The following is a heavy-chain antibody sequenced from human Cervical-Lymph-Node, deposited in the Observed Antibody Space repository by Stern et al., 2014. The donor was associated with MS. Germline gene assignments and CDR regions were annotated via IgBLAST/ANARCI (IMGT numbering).Heavy chain of an antibody. D-gene: IGHD6-13*01. CDR1: GFSFDDYA. J-gene: IGHJ6*02. V-gene: IGHV3-9*01. CDR2: ISWNSGSI. Sequence: EVQLVQSGGGLVQPGRSLRLSCAASGFSFDDYAMHWVRQAPGKGLEWVSGISWNSGSIAYADSVKGRFTISRDNAKNSLYLQLNSLRAEDTALYYCAKASPSSSWSYYYYGMDVWGQGTTVTVSS. CDR3: AKASPSSSWSYYYYGMDV.